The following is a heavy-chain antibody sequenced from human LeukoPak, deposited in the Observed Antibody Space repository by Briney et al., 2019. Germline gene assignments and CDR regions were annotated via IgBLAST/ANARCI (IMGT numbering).Heavy chain of an antibody. D-gene: IGHD1-26*01. V-gene: IGHV3-74*01. J-gene: IGHJ4*02. Sequence: GGSLRLSCAASGFTFSSYWMHWVRQAPGKGLVWVSRINSDGSSTSYADSVKGRFTISRDNAKNTLYLQMNSLGAEDTAVYYCAREGIVAARVFEYWGQGTLVTVSS. CDR3: AREGIVAARVFEY. CDR2: INSDGSST. CDR1: GFTFSSYW.